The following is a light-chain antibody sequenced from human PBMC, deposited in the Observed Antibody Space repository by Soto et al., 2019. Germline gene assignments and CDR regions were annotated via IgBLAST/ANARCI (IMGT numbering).Light chain of an antibody. J-gene: IGKJ1*01. CDR2: KAS. CDR3: QQYNSYSWT. CDR1: QTISSW. Sequence: DIQMTQSPSTLSGSVGDRVTITCRASQTISSWLAWYQQKPGKAPKLLIYKASTLKSGVPSRFSGSGFGTEFTLTISSLQPDDFATYYCQQYNSYSWTFGQGTKVDI. V-gene: IGKV1-5*03.